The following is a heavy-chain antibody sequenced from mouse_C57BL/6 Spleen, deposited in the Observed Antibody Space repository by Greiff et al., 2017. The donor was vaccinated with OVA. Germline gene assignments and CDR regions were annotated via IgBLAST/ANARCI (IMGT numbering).Heavy chain of an antibody. CDR1: GYTFTSYW. V-gene: IGHV1-52*01. CDR2: IDPSDSET. CDR3: ARDYYGSSSPFDY. D-gene: IGHD1-1*01. J-gene: IGHJ2*01. Sequence: QVQLKQPGAELVRPGSSVKLSCKASGYTFTSYWMHWVKQRPIQGLEWIGNIDPSDSETHYNQKFKDKATLTVDKSSSTAYMQLSSLTSEDSAVYYCARDYYGSSSPFDYWGQGTTLTVSS.